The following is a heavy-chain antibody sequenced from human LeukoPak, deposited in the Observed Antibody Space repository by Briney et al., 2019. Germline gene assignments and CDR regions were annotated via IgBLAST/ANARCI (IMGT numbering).Heavy chain of an antibody. CDR1: GFTFTSSA. CDR3: AAGPGGYSYGYDNWFDP. J-gene: IGHJ5*02. CDR2: IAVGSGNT. V-gene: IGHV1-58*02. D-gene: IGHD5-18*01. Sequence: ASVKVSCKASGFTFTSSAMQWVRQARGQRLEWIGWIAVGSGNTNYAQKFQERVTITRDMSTSTAYMELSSLRSEDTAVYYCAAGPGGYSYGYDNWFDPWGQGTLVTASS.